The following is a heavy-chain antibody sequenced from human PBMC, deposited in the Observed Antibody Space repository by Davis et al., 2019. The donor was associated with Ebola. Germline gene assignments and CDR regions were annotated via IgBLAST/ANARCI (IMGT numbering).Heavy chain of an antibody. D-gene: IGHD3-3*01. J-gene: IGHJ6*03. Sequence: GESLKISCAASGFTFSSYAMNWVRQAPGKGLEWVSSISLSGGNTRYAGSVKGRFTISRDNAKNSLILQMNSLRAEDTAMYYCARDRRVSIFGVADMDVWGKGTTVTVS. CDR2: ISLSGGNT. CDR3: ARDRRVSIFGVADMDV. V-gene: IGHV3-21*01. CDR1: GFTFSSYA.